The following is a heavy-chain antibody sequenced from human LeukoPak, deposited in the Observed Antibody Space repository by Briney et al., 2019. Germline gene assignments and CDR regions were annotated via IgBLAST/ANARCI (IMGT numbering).Heavy chain of an antibody. CDR2: INHSGST. CDR3: ARRHANNYDSSGYYFDY. CDR1: GGSFSGYY. D-gene: IGHD3-22*01. V-gene: IGHV4-34*01. Sequence: SETLSLTCAVYGGSFSGYYWSWIRQPPGKGLEWIGEINHSGSTNYNPSLKSRVTISVDTSKNQFSLKLSSVTAADTAVYYCARRHANNYDSSGYYFDYWGQGTLVTISS. J-gene: IGHJ4*02.